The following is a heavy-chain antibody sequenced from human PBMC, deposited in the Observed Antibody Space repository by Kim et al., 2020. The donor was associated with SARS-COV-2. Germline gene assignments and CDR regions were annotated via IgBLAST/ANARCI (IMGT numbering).Heavy chain of an antibody. CDR3: ARGSGSDSYY. CDR1: GFIFSSSW. J-gene: IGHJ4*02. CDR2: INGDGSST. V-gene: IGHV3-74*01. D-gene: IGHD1-26*01. Sequence: GGSLRLSCAASGFIFSSSWMHWVRQTPGKGLVGVSLINGDGSSTNYADSVKGRFTISRDNAKNTLYLQMNSLRAEDTAVYYCARGSGSDSYYWGQGTLVT.